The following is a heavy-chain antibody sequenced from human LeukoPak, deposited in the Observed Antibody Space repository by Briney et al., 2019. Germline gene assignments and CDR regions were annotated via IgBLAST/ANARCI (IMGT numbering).Heavy chain of an antibody. V-gene: IGHV4-59*01. CDR3: ARGGSKQEY. CDR2: IYYTGST. J-gene: IGHJ4*02. CDR1: GSSISSYY. D-gene: IGHD2-15*01. Sequence: PSETLSLTCTVSGSSISSYYWSWIRQPPGKGLEWIGYIYYTGSTNYNPSLKSRVTISVDTSKNQFSPKLSSVTAADTAVYYCARGGSKQEYWGQGTLVSVSS.